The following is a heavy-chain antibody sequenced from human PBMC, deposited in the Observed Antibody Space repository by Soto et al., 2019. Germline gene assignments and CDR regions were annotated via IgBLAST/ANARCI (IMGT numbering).Heavy chain of an antibody. CDR2: IYYSGST. J-gene: IGHJ6*02. D-gene: IGHD5-18*01. Sequence: SETLSLTCTVSGGSISSSSYYWGWIRQPPGKGLEWIGSIYYSGSTYYNPSLKSRVTISVDTSKNQFSLKPSSVTAADTAVYYCARHDGYSYGYGYYYGMDVWGQGTTVTVSS. V-gene: IGHV4-39*01. CDR1: GGSISSSSYY. CDR3: ARHDGYSYGYGYYYGMDV.